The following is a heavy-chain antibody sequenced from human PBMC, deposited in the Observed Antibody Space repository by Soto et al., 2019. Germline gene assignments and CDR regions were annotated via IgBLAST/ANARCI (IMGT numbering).Heavy chain of an antibody. J-gene: IGHJ5*02. D-gene: IGHD3-10*01. CDR3: ARDTGYYGSGSDWFDP. CDR2: ISGSGGST. V-gene: IGHV3-23*01. CDR1: GFTFSSYA. Sequence: EVQLLESGGGLVQPGGSLRLSCAASGFTFSSYAMSWVRQAPGKGLEWVSAISGSGGSTYYADSVKGRFTISRDNAKNSLYLQMNSLRAEDTAVYYCARDTGYYGSGSDWFDPWGQGTLVTVSS.